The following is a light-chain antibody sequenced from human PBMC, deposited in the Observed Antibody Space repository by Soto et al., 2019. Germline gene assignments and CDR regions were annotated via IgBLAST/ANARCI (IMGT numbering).Light chain of an antibody. CDR2: DAS. V-gene: IGKV1-5*01. CDR1: QSISSW. CDR3: QQYNSYWYT. Sequence: DIQMTQSPSTLSASVGDRVTITCRASQSISSWLAWYQQKPGKAPKLLIYDASSLESGVPSTFSGSGSGTEFPLSISSLQPDDLATYYCQQYNSYWYTFGQGTKLEIK. J-gene: IGKJ2*01.